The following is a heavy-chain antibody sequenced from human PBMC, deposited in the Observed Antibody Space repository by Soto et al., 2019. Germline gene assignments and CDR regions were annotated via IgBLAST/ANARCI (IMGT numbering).Heavy chain of an antibody. Sequence: QVQLQESGPGLVKPSETLSLTCTVSGGSVSSGSYYWSWIRQPPGKGLEWIGYIYYNGSTNYNPSLKSRVTMSVDTSNNQFSLKLSSVTTADTAVYYCARELRDGYKLRHAFDIWGQGTMVTVSS. CDR2: IYYNGST. CDR3: ARELRDGYKLRHAFDI. J-gene: IGHJ3*02. V-gene: IGHV4-61*01. CDR1: GGSVSSGSYY. D-gene: IGHD4-17*01.